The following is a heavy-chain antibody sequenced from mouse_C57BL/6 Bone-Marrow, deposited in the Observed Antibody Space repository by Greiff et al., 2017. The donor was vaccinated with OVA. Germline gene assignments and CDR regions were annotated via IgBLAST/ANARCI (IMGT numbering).Heavy chain of an antibody. CDR1: GYTFTDYY. V-gene: IGHV1-26*01. CDR3: ASPLTHYAMDY. D-gene: IGHD4-1*01. Sequence: EVQLQQSGPELVKPGASVKISCKASGYTFTDYYMNWVKQSHGKSLEWIGDINPNNGGTSYNQKFKGKATLTVDKSSSTAYMELRSLTSEDSAVYYCASPLTHYAMDYWGQGTSVTVSS. J-gene: IGHJ4*01. CDR2: INPNNGGT.